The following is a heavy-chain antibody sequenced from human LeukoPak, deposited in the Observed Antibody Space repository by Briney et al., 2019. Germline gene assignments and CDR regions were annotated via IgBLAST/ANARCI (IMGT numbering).Heavy chain of an antibody. CDR1: GYTFTSYY. D-gene: IGHD5-18*01. J-gene: IGHJ4*02. CDR2: IWYDGSNK. Sequence: SCKASGYTFTSYYMHWVRQAPGKGLEWVAVIWYDGSNKYYADSVKGRFTISRDNSKNTLYLQMNSLRAEDTAVYYCARDGYSYGYAYYFDYWGQGTLVTVSS. CDR3: ARDGYSYGYAYYFDY. V-gene: IGHV3-33*01.